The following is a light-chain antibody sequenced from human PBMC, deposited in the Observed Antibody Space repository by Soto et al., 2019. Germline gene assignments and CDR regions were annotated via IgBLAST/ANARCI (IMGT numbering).Light chain of an antibody. CDR2: ANN. V-gene: IGLV1-51*01. CDR1: SSNIGNNY. Sequence: QSVLTQPPSVSAAPGQTVTISCSGSSSNIGNNYVSWYQQLPETAPKLLISANNKRPSGIPDRFSGSKSGTSATLGITGLQTGDEADYYCATWDSSLSAVIFGGGTKLTVL. J-gene: IGLJ2*01. CDR3: ATWDSSLSAVI.